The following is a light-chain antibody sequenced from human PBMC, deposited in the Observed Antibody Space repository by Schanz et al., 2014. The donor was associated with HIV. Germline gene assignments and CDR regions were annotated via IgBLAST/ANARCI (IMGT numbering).Light chain of an antibody. CDR1: SSNIGAGYD. J-gene: IGLJ2*01. CDR3: AAWDGSLSVV. V-gene: IGLV1-40*01. Sequence: QSVLTQPPSVSGAPGQRVTISCTGSSSNIGAGYDVHWYQQLPGTAPKLLIYGNTNRPSGVPDRFFGSKSGTSASLAISGLRSEDEADYYCAAWDGSLSVVFGGGTKLTVL. CDR2: GNT.